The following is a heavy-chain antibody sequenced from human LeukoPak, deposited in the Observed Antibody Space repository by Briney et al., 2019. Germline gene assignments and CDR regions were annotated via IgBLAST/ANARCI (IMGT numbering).Heavy chain of an antibody. CDR3: ARDLQAMSFQD. Sequence: GTSLRLSCVTSGFNFGVFGMHWVRQAPGKGLEWVAVIGHAGNSIYYGDSVKGRFTITRDNSKNTLFLQMSSLTAEDTAVYYCARDLQAMSFQDWGQGALVTVAS. J-gene: IGHJ4*02. CDR1: GFNFGVFG. V-gene: IGHV3-33*01. D-gene: IGHD1-1*01. CDR2: IGHAGNSI.